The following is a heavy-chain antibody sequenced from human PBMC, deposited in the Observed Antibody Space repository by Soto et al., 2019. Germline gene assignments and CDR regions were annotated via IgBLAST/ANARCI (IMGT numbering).Heavy chain of an antibody. CDR1: GGTFSSSG. CDR3: ARWPQPRYTADPYAGDV. V-gene: IGHV1-69*11. J-gene: IGHJ6*02. D-gene: IGHD3-16*02. Sequence: QVHLVQSGTEVKKPGSSVKVSCKASGGTFSSSGFSWVRQAPGQGLEWMGMIVPSLDTTNYAQKFQARVTITADEVTSTAYMELRSLRSEDTAVYYCARWPQPRYTADPYAGDVWGQGTRVSVSS. CDR2: IVPSLDTT.